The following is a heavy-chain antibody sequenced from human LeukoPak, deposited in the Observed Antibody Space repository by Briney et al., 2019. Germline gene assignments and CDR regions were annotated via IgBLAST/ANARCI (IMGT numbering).Heavy chain of an antibody. V-gene: IGHV1-46*01. CDR3: ARVGPYCSSTSCYSVLDI. CDR2: INPTGGST. Sequence: ASVKVSCKTSGYTFTNYYMHWVRQAPGQGLEWMGIINPTGGSTSYAQKFQGRVTMTTDTPTSTAYMELRSLRSDDTAVYYCARVGPYCSSTSCYSVLDIWGQGTMVTVSS. CDR1: GYTFTNYY. J-gene: IGHJ3*02. D-gene: IGHD2-2*01.